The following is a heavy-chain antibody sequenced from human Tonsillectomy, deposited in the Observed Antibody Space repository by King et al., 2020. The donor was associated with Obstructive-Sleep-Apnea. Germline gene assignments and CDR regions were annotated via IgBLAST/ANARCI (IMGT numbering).Heavy chain of an antibody. Sequence: VQLVQSGAEVKKPGGSLRISCKGSGYSFTSYWISWVRQMPGKGLEWMGRIDPSDSYTNYSPSFQAHVTISADKSISTASLQWSSLNASDTAMYYGARRGVSGWDYYYGMDVWGQGTTVTVSS. CDR2: IDPSDSYT. V-gene: IGHV5-10-1*03. J-gene: IGHJ6*02. CDR3: ARRGVSGWDYYYGMDV. D-gene: IGHD6-19*01. CDR1: GYSFTSYW.